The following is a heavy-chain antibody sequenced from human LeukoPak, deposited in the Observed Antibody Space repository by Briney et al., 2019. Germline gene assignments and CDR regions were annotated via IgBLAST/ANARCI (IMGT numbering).Heavy chain of an antibody. CDR2: MYHSGST. D-gene: IGHD3-22*01. Sequence: SETLSLTCTVSGYSISSGHYWGWSRQPPGKGLEWSGMMYHSGSTYYNPPLKSRVTISVDTSTNQFSLKLSSVTAADTAVYYCARVPYYYDSSGYYVYFDYWGQGTLVTVSS. CDR1: GYSISSGHY. CDR3: ARVPYYYDSSGYYVYFDY. V-gene: IGHV4-38-2*02. J-gene: IGHJ4*02.